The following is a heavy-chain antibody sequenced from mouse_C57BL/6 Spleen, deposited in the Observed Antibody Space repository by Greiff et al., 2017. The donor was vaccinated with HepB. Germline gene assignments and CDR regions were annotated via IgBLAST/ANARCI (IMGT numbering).Heavy chain of an antibody. V-gene: IGHV5-4*01. CDR3: ARVEEFAY. J-gene: IGHJ3*01. CDR1: GFTFSSYA. CDR2: ISDGGSYT. Sequence: EVQVVESGGGLVKPGGSLKLSCAASGFTFSSYAMSWVRQTPEKRLEWVATISDGGSYTYYPDNVKGRFTISRDNAKNNLYLQMSHLKSEDTAMYYCARVEEFAYWGQGTLVTVSA.